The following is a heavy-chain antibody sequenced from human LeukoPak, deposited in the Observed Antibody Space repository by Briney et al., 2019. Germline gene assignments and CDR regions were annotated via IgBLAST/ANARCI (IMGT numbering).Heavy chain of an antibody. CDR2: ISSSGSTI. Sequence: GGSLRLSCAASGFTFSDYYMSWIRQAPGKGLEWVSYISSSGSTIYYADSVKGRFTISRDNSKNTLYLQMNSLRAEDTAVYYCAKDRVGYCSSTSCLWPVDYWGQGTLVTVSS. CDR1: GFTFSDYY. J-gene: IGHJ4*02. CDR3: AKDRVGYCSSTSCLWPVDY. D-gene: IGHD2-2*01. V-gene: IGHV3-11*01.